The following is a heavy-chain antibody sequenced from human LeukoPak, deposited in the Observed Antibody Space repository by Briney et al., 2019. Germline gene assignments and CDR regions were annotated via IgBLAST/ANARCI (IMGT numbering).Heavy chain of an antibody. V-gene: IGHV3-66*01. CDR2: IYTSGDT. D-gene: IGHD1-26*01. CDR1: GVTVSGSY. Sequence: PGGSLRLSCAASGVTVSGSYMSWVRQAPGKGLEWVSVIYTSGDTYYADSVKGRFTISRDSSKNTLYLQMNTLRTEDTAVHYCVRVRYSGSWFPVPNFDCWGQGTLVTVSS. CDR3: VRVRYSGSWFPVPNFDC. J-gene: IGHJ4*02.